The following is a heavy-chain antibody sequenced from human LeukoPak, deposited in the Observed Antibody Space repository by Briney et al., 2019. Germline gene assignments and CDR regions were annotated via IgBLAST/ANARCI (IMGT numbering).Heavy chain of an antibody. D-gene: IGHD2-15*01. J-gene: IGHJ6*02. Sequence: SETLSLTCTVFGGSVSSGSYYWSWIRQPPGRGLEWIRYIYYSGSTNYNPSLKSRVTISVDTSKNQFSLKLSSVTAADTAVYYCARVLHCSGGSCYYYYYGMDVWGQGTTVTVSS. CDR1: GGSVSSGSYY. V-gene: IGHV4-61*01. CDR3: ARVLHCSGGSCYYYYYGMDV. CDR2: IYYSGST.